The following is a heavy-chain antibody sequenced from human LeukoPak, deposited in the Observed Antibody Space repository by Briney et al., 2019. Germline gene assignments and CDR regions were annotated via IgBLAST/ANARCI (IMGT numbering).Heavy chain of an antibody. J-gene: IGHJ4*02. V-gene: IGHV1-2*02. CDR3: ARGSVLTGYSH. D-gene: IGHD3-9*01. CDR1: GYTFSDYY. CDR2: INPNSGGT. Sequence: ASVKVSCKASGYTFSDYYIHWVRQAPGQGLEWMAWINPNSGGTNYAQKFQGRVTMTRDTPITTAYMELSRLTSDDTAVYYCARGSVLTGYSHWGQGTLVTVTS.